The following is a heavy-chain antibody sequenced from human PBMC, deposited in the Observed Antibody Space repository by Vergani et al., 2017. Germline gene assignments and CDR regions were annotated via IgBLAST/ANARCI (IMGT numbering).Heavy chain of an antibody. J-gene: IGHJ3*02. CDR2: ISNDGRHT. CDR3: AKVGRSEVAGTFGAFDI. Sequence: VQLVESGGGLVQPGRSLRLSCATYGFIFQNYTMHWVRQAPGKGLEWVALISNDGRHTYYADSVRGRFSISRDNSKNTLFLHMNSLRPEDTAVYYCAKVGRSEVAGTFGAFDIWGQGTMVTVSS. CDR1: GFIFQNYT. V-gene: IGHV3-30*04. D-gene: IGHD6-19*01.